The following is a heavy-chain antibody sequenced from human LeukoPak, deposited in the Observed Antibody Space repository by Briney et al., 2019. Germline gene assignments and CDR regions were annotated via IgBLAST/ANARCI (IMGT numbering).Heavy chain of an antibody. CDR2: IHNNGNT. CDR3: ARRSTYGFFDY. J-gene: IGHJ4*02. CDR1: GGSFSGYY. D-gene: IGHD4-17*01. V-gene: IGHV4-59*08. Sequence: PSETLSLTCAVYGGSFSGYYWSWIRQPPGKGLEWIGYIHNNGNTNDNPSLKSRVTISMDASKNQFSLRLSSVTAADTALYYCARRSTYGFFDYWGQGTLVTVSS.